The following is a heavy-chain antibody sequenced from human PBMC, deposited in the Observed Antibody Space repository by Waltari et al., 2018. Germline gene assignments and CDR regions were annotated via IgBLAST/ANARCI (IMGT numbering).Heavy chain of an antibody. Sequence: EVQLVQSGAEVKKPGESLKISCKGSGYTFTNYWIGWVRQMPGKGLEWMAIHHPGNSDTRYRPSFQGQVTISADKSTSTAYLQWSSLKASDTAIYYCARDLTDGGIAFFFDYWGQGTRVTVSS. CDR3: ARDLTDGGIAFFFDY. CDR2: HHPGNSDT. V-gene: IGHV5-51*03. CDR1: GYTFTNYW. D-gene: IGHD3-16*01. J-gene: IGHJ4*02.